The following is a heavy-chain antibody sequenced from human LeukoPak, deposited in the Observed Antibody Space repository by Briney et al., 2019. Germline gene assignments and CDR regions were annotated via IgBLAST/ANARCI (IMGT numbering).Heavy chain of an antibody. D-gene: IGHD2-21*02. Sequence: SETLSLTCTVSGGSISSSSDYWGGSPQSPGEGLEWIGGIYYIGSTYYHPSLKSRVTISVDTSKNQFSLKLSSVTAADTAVYYCARQTNSDWEWGQGTLVTVSS. J-gene: IGHJ4*02. CDR1: GGSISSSSDY. CDR3: ARQTNSDWE. CDR2: IYYIGST. V-gene: IGHV4-39*01.